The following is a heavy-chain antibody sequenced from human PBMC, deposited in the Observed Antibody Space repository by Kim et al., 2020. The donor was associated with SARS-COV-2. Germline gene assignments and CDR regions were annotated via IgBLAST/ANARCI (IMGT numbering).Heavy chain of an antibody. J-gene: IGHJ2*01. Sequence: NYNPSLKSRVTISVDTSKNQFSLKLSSVTAADTAVYYCARGLSSSRYFDLWGRGTLVTVSS. CDR3: ARGLSSSRYFDL. V-gene: IGHV4-34*01. D-gene: IGHD6-6*01.